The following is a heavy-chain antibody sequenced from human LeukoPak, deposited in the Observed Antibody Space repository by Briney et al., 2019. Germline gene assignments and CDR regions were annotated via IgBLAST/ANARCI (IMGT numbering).Heavy chain of an antibody. D-gene: IGHD2-2*01. CDR2: IYYSGST. CDR3: ARGRGYCSSTSCPKGGRYAFDI. CDR1: GGSISSSSYY. J-gene: IGHJ3*02. V-gene: IGHV4-39*07. Sequence: SETLSLTCTVSGGSISSSSYYWGWIRQPPGKGLEWIGSIYYSGSTYYNPSLKSRVTISVDTSKNQFSLKLSSVTAADTAVYYCARGRGYCSSTSCPKGGRYAFDIWGQGTMVTVSS.